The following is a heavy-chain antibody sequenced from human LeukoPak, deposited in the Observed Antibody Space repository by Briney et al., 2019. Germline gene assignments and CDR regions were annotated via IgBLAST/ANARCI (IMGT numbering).Heavy chain of an antibody. D-gene: IGHD3-9*01. CDR3: ARDGARDHDNYYYYYMDV. V-gene: IGHV4-4*08. J-gene: IGHJ6*03. CDR2: IYYSGST. CDR1: GGSISSYY. Sequence: SETLSLTCTVSGGSISSYYWSWIRQPPGKGLEWIGYIYYSGSTYYNPSLRSRVTISVDTSKNQFSLKLSSVTAADTAVYYCARDGARDHDNYYYYYMDVWGKGTTVTISS.